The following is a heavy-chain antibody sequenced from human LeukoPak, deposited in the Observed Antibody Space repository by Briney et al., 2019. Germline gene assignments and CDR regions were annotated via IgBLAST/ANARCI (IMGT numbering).Heavy chain of an antibody. CDR3: ARTEAFCSDTSCSNWFDP. CDR2: IHHSGST. J-gene: IGHJ5*02. D-gene: IGHD2-2*01. V-gene: IGHV4-4*02. CDR1: GGSVSRSNW. Sequence: SETLSLTCAVSGGSVSRSNWWNWVRQPPGKGLEWIGEIHHSGSTNYNPTLKSRVTMSVDKSKNQFSLKLSSVTAADTAVYYCARTEAFCSDTSCSNWFDPWGQGTLVTVSS.